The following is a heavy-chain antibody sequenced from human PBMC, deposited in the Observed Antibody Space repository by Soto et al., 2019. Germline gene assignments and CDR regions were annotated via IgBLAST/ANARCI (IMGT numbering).Heavy chain of an antibody. CDR3: ARDKPINVVNYGMDV. J-gene: IGHJ6*02. Sequence: SETLSLTCSVSGVSITSYYWSWIRQPPGKGLEWIGYMYYRGSTNCNPSLKSRVTISLDTSKNEFSLKLYSVTAADTAVYYCARDKPINVVNYGMDVWGQGTTVTVSS. D-gene: IGHD2-21*01. CDR2: MYYRGST. V-gene: IGHV4-59*01. CDR1: GVSITSYY.